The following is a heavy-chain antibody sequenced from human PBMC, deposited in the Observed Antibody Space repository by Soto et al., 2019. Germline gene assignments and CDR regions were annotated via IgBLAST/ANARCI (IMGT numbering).Heavy chain of an antibody. D-gene: IGHD3-3*02. V-gene: IGHV3-66*01. CDR2: IYSGGGT. CDR3: ARSHYVEFLRWSLIDP. CDR1: GFTVSTNY. J-gene: IGHJ5*02. Sequence: GGSLRLSCAVSGFTVSTNYMSWVRQAPGKGLEWVSVIYSGGGTNYADSVKGRFTISRDNSKNTLYLQMNSLRVEDTAVYYCARSHYVEFLRWSLIDPWCPGPLVTVSS.